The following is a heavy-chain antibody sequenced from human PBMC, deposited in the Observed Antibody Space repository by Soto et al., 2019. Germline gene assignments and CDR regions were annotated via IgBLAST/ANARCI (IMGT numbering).Heavy chain of an antibody. V-gene: IGHV4-39*01. J-gene: IGHJ6*02. Sequence: PSETLSLTCSVSGYSVTSSDYYWAWIRQPPGKGLEWIGSMFYSGLTYYNPSLKSRVTLSVDTSKNQFSGRLNSVTAADTAVYYCAPLSVSLSGPYGIHVWGQGTTVTVSS. D-gene: IGHD2-15*01. CDR1: GYSVTSSDYY. CDR3: APLSVSLSGPYGIHV. CDR2: MFYSGLT.